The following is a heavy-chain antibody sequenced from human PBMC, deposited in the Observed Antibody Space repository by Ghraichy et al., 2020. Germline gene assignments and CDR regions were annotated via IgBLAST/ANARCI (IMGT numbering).Heavy chain of an antibody. D-gene: IGHD4-17*01. CDR3: ASSAVTYYGTAWDY. J-gene: IGHJ4*02. Sequence: GGSLRLSCAVSGFTFTDYWMNWVRKAPGKGLVWVSRIYTDVSTATYADSVKGRFTISRDNAKNTLYLQMNSLRADDTAVYYCASSAVTYYGTAWDYWGQGNLVAVSS. V-gene: IGHV3-74*01. CDR2: IYTDVSTA. CDR1: GFTFTDYW.